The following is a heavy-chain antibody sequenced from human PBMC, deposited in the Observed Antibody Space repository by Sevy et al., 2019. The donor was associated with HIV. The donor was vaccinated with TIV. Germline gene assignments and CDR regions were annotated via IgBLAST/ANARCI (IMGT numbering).Heavy chain of an antibody. D-gene: IGHD2-21*02. J-gene: IGHJ6*02. V-gene: IGHV3-48*02. Sequence: GGSLRLSCAASGFTFSSYSMNWVRQAPGKGLEWVSYISSSSSTIYYADSVKGRFTISRDNAKNSLYLQMNSLRDEDTAVYYCARANVVTAIRIDYGMDVWGQGTTVTVSS. CDR1: GFTFSSYS. CDR2: ISSSSSTI. CDR3: ARANVVTAIRIDYGMDV.